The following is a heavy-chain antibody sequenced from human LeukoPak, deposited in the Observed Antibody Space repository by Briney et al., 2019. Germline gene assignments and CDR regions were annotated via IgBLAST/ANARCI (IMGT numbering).Heavy chain of an antibody. D-gene: IGHD6-19*01. CDR1: GGSISSYS. J-gene: IGHJ4*02. Sequence: SETLSLTCIVSGGSISSYSWNWIRQSPGKGLEWVGYISHSGTTSYNSSLKSRVTISVDTSKNQLSLKLAYVTAADTAVYYCGRWDDSAWGFGNWGPGTLVTVSS. CDR2: ISHSGTT. CDR3: GRWDDSAWGFGN. V-gene: IGHV4-59*08.